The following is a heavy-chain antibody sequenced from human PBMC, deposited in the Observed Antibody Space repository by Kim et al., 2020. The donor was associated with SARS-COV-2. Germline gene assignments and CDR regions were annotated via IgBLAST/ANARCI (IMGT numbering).Heavy chain of an antibody. CDR3: ARGSWIQLSNYYYGMDV. Sequence: SETLSLTCTVSGGSISSYYWSWIRQPPGKGLEWIGYIYYSGSTNYNPSLKGRVTISVDTSKNQFSLKLSSVTAADTAVYYCARGSWIQLSNYYYGMDVWGQGTTVTVSS. CDR2: IYYSGST. CDR1: GGSISSYY. V-gene: IGHV4-59*13. D-gene: IGHD5-18*01. J-gene: IGHJ6*02.